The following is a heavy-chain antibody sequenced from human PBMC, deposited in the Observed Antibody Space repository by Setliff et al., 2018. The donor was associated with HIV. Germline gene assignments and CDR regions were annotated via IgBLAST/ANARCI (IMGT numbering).Heavy chain of an antibody. D-gene: IGHD3-22*01. J-gene: IGHJ6*03. CDR2: MNPNSGNT. CDR3: ARARRDSYDRGRRSHYYIDV. CDR1: GYTFTGHY. Sequence: ASVKVSCKASGYTFTGHYIHWVRQATGQGLEWMGWMNPNSGNTGYAQKFQGRVTMTRDTSISTAYMELNNLKFEDTAVYYCARARRDSYDRGRRSHYYIDVWGKGTTVTVSS. V-gene: IGHV1-8*02.